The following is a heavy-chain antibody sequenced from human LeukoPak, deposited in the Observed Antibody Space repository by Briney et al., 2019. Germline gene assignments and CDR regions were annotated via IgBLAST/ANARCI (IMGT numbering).Heavy chain of an antibody. CDR1: GGTFISYA. Sequence: SVKVSCKASGGTFISYAISWVRQAPGQGLEWMGGIIPIFGTANYAQKFQGRVTITADESTSTAYMELSSLRSEDTAVYYCARARGVGDDLYYFDYWGQGTLVTVSS. V-gene: IGHV1-69*13. D-gene: IGHD2-21*02. J-gene: IGHJ4*02. CDR2: IIPIFGTA. CDR3: ARARGVGDDLYYFDY.